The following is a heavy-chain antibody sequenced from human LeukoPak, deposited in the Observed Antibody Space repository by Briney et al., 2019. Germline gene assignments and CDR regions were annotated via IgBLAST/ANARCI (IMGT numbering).Heavy chain of an antibody. CDR1: GFTFSSYN. Sequence: PGGSLRLSCAASGFTFSSYNMNWVRQAPGKGLEWVSYISSSGSTIYYADSVKGRFTISRDNAKNSLYLQMNSLRAEDTAVYYCARGAPVGANAHDAFDIWGQGTMVTVSS. D-gene: IGHD1-26*01. V-gene: IGHV3-48*04. CDR3: ARGAPVGANAHDAFDI. CDR2: ISSSGSTI. J-gene: IGHJ3*02.